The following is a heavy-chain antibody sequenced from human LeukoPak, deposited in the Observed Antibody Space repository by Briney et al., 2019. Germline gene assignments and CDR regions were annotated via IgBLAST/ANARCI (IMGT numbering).Heavy chain of an antibody. CDR3: ARGPDIVVVVAATAAEYFQH. Sequence: SETLSLTCAVYGGSFSGYYWSWIRQPPGKGLEWIGEITHSGSTNYNPSLKSRVTISVDTSKNQFSLKLSSVTAADTAVYYCARGPDIVVVVAATAAEYFQHWGQGTLVTVSS. J-gene: IGHJ1*01. V-gene: IGHV4-34*01. CDR2: ITHSGST. D-gene: IGHD2-15*01. CDR1: GGSFSGYY.